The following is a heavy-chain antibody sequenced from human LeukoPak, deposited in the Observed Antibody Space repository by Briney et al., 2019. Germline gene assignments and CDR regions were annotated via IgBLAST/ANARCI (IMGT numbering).Heavy chain of an antibody. Sequence: SETLSLTCTVSGGSISSYYWSWIRQPPGKGLEWIGYTYYSGSTNYNPSLKSRVTISVDTSKNQFSLKLSSVTAADTAVYYCARDARDYYDIVDWGQGTLVTVSS. D-gene: IGHD3-22*01. J-gene: IGHJ4*02. V-gene: IGHV4-59*01. CDR2: TYYSGST. CDR3: ARDARDYYDIVD. CDR1: GGSISSYY.